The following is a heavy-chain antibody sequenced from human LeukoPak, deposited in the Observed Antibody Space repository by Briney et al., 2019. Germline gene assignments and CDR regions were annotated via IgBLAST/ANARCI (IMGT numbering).Heavy chain of an antibody. Sequence: PGGSLRLSCAGSGFTFSSFGMSWVRQAPGKGLEWVSGISGNGRSTYYADSVKGRFTISRDNSKNTLYLQMNSLRSDDTAVYYCARDGGSYYLPDLFDYWGQGTLVTVSS. CDR2: ISGNGRST. CDR3: ARDGGSYYLPDLFDY. CDR1: GFTFSSFG. V-gene: IGHV3-23*01. D-gene: IGHD1-26*01. J-gene: IGHJ4*02.